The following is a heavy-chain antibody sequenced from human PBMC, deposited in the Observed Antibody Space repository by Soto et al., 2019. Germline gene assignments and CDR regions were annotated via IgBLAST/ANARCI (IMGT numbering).Heavy chain of an antibody. Sequence: QVQLQESGPGLVKPSQTLSLTCTVSGGSISSGGYYWSWIRQHPGKGLEWIGYIYYSGSTYYNPSLKSRVTISVDTSKNQFSLKLSSVTAADTAVYYCATRDCSSTSCYSSDAFDIWGQGTMGTVSS. CDR3: ATRDCSSTSCYSSDAFDI. CDR1: GGSISSGGYY. D-gene: IGHD2-2*01. CDR2: IYYSGST. J-gene: IGHJ3*02. V-gene: IGHV4-31*03.